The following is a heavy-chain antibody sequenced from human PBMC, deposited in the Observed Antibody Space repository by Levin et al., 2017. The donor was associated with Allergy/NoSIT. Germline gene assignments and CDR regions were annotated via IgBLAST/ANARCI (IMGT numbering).Heavy chain of an antibody. CDR2: VNPNTGKT. J-gene: IGHJ4*02. D-gene: IGHD1-26*01. V-gene: IGHV1-8*01. CDR1: GYTFSSYD. Sequence: GASVKVSCKASGYTFSSYDINWVRQATGQGLEYMGWVNPNTGKTGYAQKFQGRVSMTRSTSISTAYMELSSLKSEDTAVYYCVRDVYGSREYWGQGTLVTVSS. CDR3: VRDVYGSREY.